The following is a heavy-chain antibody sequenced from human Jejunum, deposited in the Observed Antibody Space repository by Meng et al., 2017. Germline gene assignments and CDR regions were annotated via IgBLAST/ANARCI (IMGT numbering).Heavy chain of an antibody. CDR1: GGSFSGYY. CDR3: ARDPPDT. J-gene: IGHJ3*02. Sequence: SETLSLTCAVYGGSFSGYYWSWIRRPPGKGLDWIGEINHRGSTNYNPSLKSPGTISIDTSNNQFSLKLSSVTAADTAVYYCARDPPDTWGQGTLVTVSS. CDR2: INHRGST. V-gene: IGHV4-34*01.